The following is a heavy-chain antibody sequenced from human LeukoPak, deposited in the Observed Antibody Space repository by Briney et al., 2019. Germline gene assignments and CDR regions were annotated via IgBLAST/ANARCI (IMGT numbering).Heavy chain of an antibody. D-gene: IGHD6-19*01. CDR3: AMGVGAPEDLAVAADFDY. J-gene: IGHJ4*02. CDR1: GYTFTGYY. CDR2: IIPIFGTA. Sequence: ASVKVSCKASGYTFTGYYMHWVRQAPGQGLEWMGGIIPIFGTANYAQKFQGRVTITADKSTSTAYMELSSLRSEDTAVYYCAMGVGAPEDLAVAADFDYWGQGTLVTVSS. V-gene: IGHV1-69*06.